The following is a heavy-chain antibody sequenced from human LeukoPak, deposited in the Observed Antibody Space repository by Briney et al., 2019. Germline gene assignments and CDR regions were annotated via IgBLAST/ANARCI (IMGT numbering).Heavy chain of an antibody. V-gene: IGHV4-39*07. CDR1: GGSISSSSYY. CDR3: ARGLSKRYCSSTSCPDAFDI. Sequence: SETLSLTCTVSGGSISSSSYYWGWIRQPPGKGLEWIGSIYYSGSTYYNPSLKSRVTMSVDTSKNQFSLKLSSVTAADTAVYYCARGLSKRYCSSTSCPDAFDIWGQGTMVTVSS. D-gene: IGHD2-2*01. J-gene: IGHJ3*02. CDR2: IYYSGST.